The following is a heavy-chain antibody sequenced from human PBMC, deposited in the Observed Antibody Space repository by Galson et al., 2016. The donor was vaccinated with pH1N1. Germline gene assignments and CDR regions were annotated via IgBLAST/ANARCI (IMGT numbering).Heavy chain of an antibody. CDR3: ARGGTVTNPLAT. Sequence: SETLSLTCSVSGGSMLAYYWNWIRQPPGKGLEWIGYIYSTGGTNYNPSLKSRVAISVNTSNNQFSLNLISVTAADTAVYYCARGGTVTNPLATWGQGTLVTVSS. CDR2: IYSTGGT. D-gene: IGHD4-17*01. CDR1: GGSMLAYY. J-gene: IGHJ5*02. V-gene: IGHV4-59*01.